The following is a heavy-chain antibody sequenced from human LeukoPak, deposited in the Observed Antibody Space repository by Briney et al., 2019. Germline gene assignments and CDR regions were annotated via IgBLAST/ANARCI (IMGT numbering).Heavy chain of an antibody. Sequence: PGGSLRLSCAASGFTFSSYGMHWVRQAPGKGLEWVAFIRYDGSNKYYADSVKGRFTISRDNSMNTLYLQMNSLRAEDTAVYYCAKEYYYDSSGYYYVPHHGDAFDIWGQGTMVTVSS. D-gene: IGHD3-22*01. CDR2: IRYDGSNK. V-gene: IGHV3-30*02. J-gene: IGHJ3*02. CDR3: AKEYYYDSSGYYYVPHHGDAFDI. CDR1: GFTFSSYG.